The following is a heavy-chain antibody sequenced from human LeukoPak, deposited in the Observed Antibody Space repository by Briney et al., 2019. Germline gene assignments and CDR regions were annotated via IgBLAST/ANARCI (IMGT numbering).Heavy chain of an antibody. CDR3: AKDQGSSDWYYFDY. Sequence: GGSLRLSCAASGFTFSSYAMHRVRQAPGKGLEWVAFIHYDGSNNYYADSVKGRFTISRDNSKNTLYLQMNTLRADDTAVYYCAKDQGSSDWYYFDYWGQGTLVTVSS. CDR2: IHYDGSNN. J-gene: IGHJ4*02. CDR1: GFTFSSYA. D-gene: IGHD6-13*01. V-gene: IGHV3-30*02.